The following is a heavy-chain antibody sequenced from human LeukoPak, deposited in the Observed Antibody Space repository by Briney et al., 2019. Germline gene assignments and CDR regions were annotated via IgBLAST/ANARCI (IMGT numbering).Heavy chain of an antibody. V-gene: IGHV3-33*06. D-gene: IGHD4-17*01. CDR1: GFTFSSYG. CDR2: IWYDGSNK. CDR3: AKGETTVTTYLDY. Sequence: PGRSLRLSCAASGFTFSSYGMHWVRQAPGKGLEWVAVIWYDGSNKYYADSVKGRFTISRDNSKNTLYLQMNSLRAEATAVYYCAKGETTVTTYLDYWGQGTLVTVSS. J-gene: IGHJ4*02.